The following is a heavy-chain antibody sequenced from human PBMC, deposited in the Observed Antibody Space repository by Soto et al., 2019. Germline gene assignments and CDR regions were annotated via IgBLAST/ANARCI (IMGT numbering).Heavy chain of an antibody. V-gene: IGHV4-31*03. CDR2: IYYSGST. D-gene: IGHD1-7*01. J-gene: IGHJ4*02. Sequence: QVQLQESGPGRVKPSQTLSLTCTVSGGSISSGGYYWSWIRQHPGKGLEWIGYIYYSGSTYYNPSLKSRVTISVDTSKNQFSLKLSSMTAADTAVYYCARSRITGTPFDYWGQGTLVTVSS. CDR1: GGSISSGGYY. CDR3: ARSRITGTPFDY.